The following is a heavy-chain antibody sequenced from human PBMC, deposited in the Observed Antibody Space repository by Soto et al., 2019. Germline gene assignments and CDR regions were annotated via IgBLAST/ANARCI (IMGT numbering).Heavy chain of an antibody. D-gene: IGHD6-19*01. CDR1: GYTFISYG. Sequence: QVQLAQSGGEVKKPGASVRVSCKASGYTFISYGISWVRQAPGQGLEWMGWISPYNGNTNYAQSFQGRVRMSTDTSTSTAYMELRSLRSDATAVYYCARDSQKWLVAAFDIWGQGTMVNVSS. V-gene: IGHV1-18*01. CDR2: ISPYNGNT. CDR3: ARDSQKWLVAAFDI. J-gene: IGHJ3*02.